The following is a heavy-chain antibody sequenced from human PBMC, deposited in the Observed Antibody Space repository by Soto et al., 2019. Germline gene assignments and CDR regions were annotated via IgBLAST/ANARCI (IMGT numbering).Heavy chain of an antibody. CDR2: IIPMFGTA. D-gene: IGHD3-22*01. J-gene: IGHJ4*02. CDR3: ARLPDYFTRSGYYYGVDY. Sequence: QVQLVQSGAEVKKPGSSVKVSCKASGGTFSTYAISWVRQAPGQGLEWMGGIIPMFGTAKYAQKFQGRVTITADESTTTAYMELSSLGSDDTAVYYCARLPDYFTRSGYYYGVDYRGQGTLVTVSS. V-gene: IGHV1-69*01. CDR1: GGTFSTYA.